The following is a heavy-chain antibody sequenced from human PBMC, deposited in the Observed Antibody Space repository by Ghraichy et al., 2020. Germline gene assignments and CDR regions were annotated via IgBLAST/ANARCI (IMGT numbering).Heavy chain of an antibody. D-gene: IGHD3-22*01. J-gene: IGHJ4*02. Sequence: SETLSLTCTVSGDSVISSSYNWGWIRIRQPPGKGLEWIGTIYHSGTTYYNPSLKSRATISVDTSKNQFSLKLSSVTAADTAVYYCASWGHYYDSSGYYVYYFDYWGQGTLVTVSS. CDR1: GDSVISSSYN. V-gene: IGHV4-39*01. CDR2: IYHSGTT. CDR3: ASWGHYYDSSGYYVYYFDY.